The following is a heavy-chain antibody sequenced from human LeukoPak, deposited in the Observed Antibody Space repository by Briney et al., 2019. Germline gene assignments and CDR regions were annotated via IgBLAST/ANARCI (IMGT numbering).Heavy chain of an antibody. CDR2: IYYSGST. Sequence: SETLSLTCTVSGGSISSYYWSWIRQPPGKGLEWIGYIYYSGSTNYNPSLKSRVTISVDTSKNQFSLKLSSVTAADAAVYYCARDNDYSNYGASNWFDPWGQGTLVTVSS. CDR3: ARDNDYSNYGASNWFDP. D-gene: IGHD4-11*01. CDR1: GGSISSYY. V-gene: IGHV4-59*01. J-gene: IGHJ5*02.